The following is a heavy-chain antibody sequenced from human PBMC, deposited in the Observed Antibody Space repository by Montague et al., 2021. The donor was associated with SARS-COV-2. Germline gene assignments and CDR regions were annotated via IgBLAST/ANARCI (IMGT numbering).Heavy chain of an antibody. CDR2: IYYSGST. CDR3: ARGLTDVTVILVFVGASLYFDS. CDR1: GGSISSSSYY. Sequence: SETLSLTCTVSGGSISSSSYYWGWIRQPPGKGLEWIGSIYYSGSTYYNPSLKSRVTMSVDTSKNQFSLKLSSLTAADTAVYYCARGLTDVTVILVFVGASLYFDSWGQGALVTVSS. V-gene: IGHV4-39*07. D-gene: IGHD3-22*01. J-gene: IGHJ4*02.